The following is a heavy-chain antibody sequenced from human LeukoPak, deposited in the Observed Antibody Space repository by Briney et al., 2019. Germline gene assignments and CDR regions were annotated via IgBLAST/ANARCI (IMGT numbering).Heavy chain of an antibody. CDR1: GGTFSSYA. CDR2: IIPIFGTA. J-gene: IGHJ6*02. Sequence: SVKVSCKASGGTFSSYAISWVRQAPGQGLEWMGGIIPIFGTANYAQKFQGRVTITADESTSTAYMELSSLRSEDTAVYYCARLPGYCSGGSRPVYCYYYYGMDVWGQGTTVTVSS. D-gene: IGHD2-15*01. V-gene: IGHV1-69*13. CDR3: ARLPGYCSGGSRPVYCYYYYGMDV.